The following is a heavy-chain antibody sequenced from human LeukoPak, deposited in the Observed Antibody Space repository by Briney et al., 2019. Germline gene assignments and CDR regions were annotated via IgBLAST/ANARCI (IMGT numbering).Heavy chain of an antibody. J-gene: IGHJ4*02. D-gene: IGHD6-13*01. Sequence: SETLSLTCAVYGGSISSSSYYWGWIRQPPGKGLEWIGSIYYSGSTYYNPSLKSRVTISVDTSKNQFYLKLSSVTAADTAVYYCARGPGAASWYWWGQGTLVTVSS. CDR1: GGSISSSSYY. CDR2: IYYSGST. CDR3: ARGPGAASWYW. V-gene: IGHV4-39*01.